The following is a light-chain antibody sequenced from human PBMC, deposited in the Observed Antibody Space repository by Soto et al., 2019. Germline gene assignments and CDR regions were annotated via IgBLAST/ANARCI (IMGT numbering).Light chain of an antibody. CDR1: QSVSSN. CDR3: QQYTDWWT. Sequence: EIVMTQSPATLSVSPGERATLSCRASQSVSSNLAWYQKKPGQAPRLLIYGASTRDTGIPARFSGSGSGTDFTLTISSLQSEDFAVYYWQQYTDWWTFGQGTRVEIK. J-gene: IGKJ1*01. CDR2: GAS. V-gene: IGKV3-15*01.